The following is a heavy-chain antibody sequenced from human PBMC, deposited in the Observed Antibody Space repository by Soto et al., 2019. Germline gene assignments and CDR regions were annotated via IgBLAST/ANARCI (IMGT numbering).Heavy chain of an antibody. V-gene: IGHV4-59*12. CDR1: GGSIFTYY. CDR3: ARLAASRNNWFDP. D-gene: IGHD6-6*01. J-gene: IGHJ5*02. Sequence: PSETLSLTCTVSGGSIFTYYWTWIRQPPGKGLEWIGEIYHSGSTNYNPSLKSRVTTSVDKSKNQFSLKLSSVTAADTAVYYCARLAASRNNWFDPWGQGTLVTVSS. CDR2: IYHSGST.